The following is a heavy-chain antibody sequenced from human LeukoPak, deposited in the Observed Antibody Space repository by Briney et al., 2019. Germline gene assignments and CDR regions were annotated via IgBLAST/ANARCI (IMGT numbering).Heavy chain of an antibody. CDR1: GFTFSSYG. J-gene: IGHJ4*02. CDR3: AKDLGWGELLIDY. V-gene: IGHV3-30*18. CDR2: ISYDGSNK. D-gene: IGHD1-26*01. Sequence: GGPLRLSCAASGFTFSSYGMHWVRQAPGKGLEWVAVISYDGSNKYYADSVKGRFTISRDNSKNTLYLQMNSLRAKDTAVYYCAKDLGWGELLIDYWGQGTLVTVSS.